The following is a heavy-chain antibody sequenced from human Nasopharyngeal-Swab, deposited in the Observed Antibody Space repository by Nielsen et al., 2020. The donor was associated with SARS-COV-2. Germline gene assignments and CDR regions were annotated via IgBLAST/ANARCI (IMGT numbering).Heavy chain of an antibody. CDR2: INHSGST. J-gene: IGHJ4*02. Sequence: SETLSLTCAAYGGSFSGYYWSWIRQPPGKGLEWIGEINHSGSTNYNPSPKSRVTISVDTSKNQFSLKLSSVTAADTAVYYCARGGYSRGWYRFFDYWGQGTLVTVSS. D-gene: IGHD6-19*01. CDR3: ARGGYSRGWYRFFDY. V-gene: IGHV4-34*01. CDR1: GGSFSGYY.